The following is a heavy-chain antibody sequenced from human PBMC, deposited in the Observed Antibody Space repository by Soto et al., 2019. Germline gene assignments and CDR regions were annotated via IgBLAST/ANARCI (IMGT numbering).Heavy chain of an antibody. CDR2: INHSGST. CDR3: ARGGLAGDHDSFDI. J-gene: IGHJ3*02. D-gene: IGHD2-15*01. Sequence: QVQLQRWGAGLLKPSETLSLTCAVYGGSFSGYYWSWIRQPPGKGLEWIGEINHSGSTSYSPSLKSRVIMSVDMSKNQFSLKLSSVTAADTAVYYCARGGLAGDHDSFDIWGQGTMVTVSS. CDR1: GGSFSGYY. V-gene: IGHV4-34*01.